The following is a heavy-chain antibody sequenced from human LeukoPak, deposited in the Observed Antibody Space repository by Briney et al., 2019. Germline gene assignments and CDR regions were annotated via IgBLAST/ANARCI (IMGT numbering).Heavy chain of an antibody. CDR2: ISWNSGSI. D-gene: IGHD3-3*01. J-gene: IGHJ4*02. CDR1: GFTFSSYG. V-gene: IGHV3-9*01. Sequence: QPGGSLRLSCAASGFTFSSYGMSWVRQAPGKGLEWVSGISWNSGSIGYADSVKGRFTISRDNAKNSLYLQMNSLRAEDTALYYCAKDIFVRYDSLSLENWGQGTLVTVSS. CDR3: AKDIFVRYDSLSLEN.